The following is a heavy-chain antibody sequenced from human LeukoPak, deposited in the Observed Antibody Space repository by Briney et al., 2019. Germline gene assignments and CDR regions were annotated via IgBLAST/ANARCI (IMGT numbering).Heavy chain of an antibody. CDR1: GGSISSYY. D-gene: IGHD3-9*01. J-gene: IGHJ5*02. V-gene: IGHV4-59*08. Sequence: SETLSLTCTVSGGSISSYYWSWIRQPPGKGLEWIGYIYYSGSTNYNPSLKSRVTISVGTSKNQFSLKLGSVTAADAAVYYCARSEAYYDILTGYYRYNWFDPWGQGTLVTVSS. CDR2: IYYSGST. CDR3: ARSEAYYDILTGYYRYNWFDP.